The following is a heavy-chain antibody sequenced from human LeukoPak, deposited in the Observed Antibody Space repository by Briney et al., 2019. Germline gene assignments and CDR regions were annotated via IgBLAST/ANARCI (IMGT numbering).Heavy chain of an antibody. CDR2: IYSGGST. CDR1: GFTVSSNY. CDR3: ARGSGYDSSGYLDY. Sequence: GGSLRLSCAASGFTVSSNYMSWVRQAPGKGLEWVSVIYSGGSTYYADSVKGRFTISRDNSKNTLYLQMTSLRAEDTAVYYCARGSGYDSSGYLDYWGQGTLVTVSS. D-gene: IGHD3-22*01. J-gene: IGHJ4*02. V-gene: IGHV3-53*01.